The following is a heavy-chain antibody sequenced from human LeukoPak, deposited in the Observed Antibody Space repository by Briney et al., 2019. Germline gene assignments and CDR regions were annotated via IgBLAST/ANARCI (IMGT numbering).Heavy chain of an antibody. CDR3: ARLVGDRTIYDY. J-gene: IGHJ4*02. D-gene: IGHD1-26*01. Sequence: GGSLRLSCAASGFTFDDYAMHWVRQAPGKGLEWVSGISWNSGTIGYADSVKGRFTISRDNAKNLLYLQMNSLRVEDTAVYYCARLVGDRTIYDYWGQGALVTVSS. CDR1: GFTFDDYA. CDR2: ISWNSGTI. V-gene: IGHV3-9*01.